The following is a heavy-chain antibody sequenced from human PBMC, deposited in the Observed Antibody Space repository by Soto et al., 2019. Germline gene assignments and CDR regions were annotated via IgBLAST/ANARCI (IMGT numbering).Heavy chain of an antibody. J-gene: IGHJ5*02. V-gene: IGHV3-33*01. Sequence: QVQLVESGGGVVQPGRSLRLSCAASGFTFSSYGMHWVRQAPGKGLEWVAVIWYDGSNKYYADSVKGRFTISRDNSKNTLYLQMNSLRAEDTAVYYCAREVGCSGRSCYSELNWFDPWGQGTLVTVSS. CDR3: AREVGCSGRSCYSELNWFDP. CDR1: GFTFSSYG. D-gene: IGHD2-15*01. CDR2: IWYDGSNK.